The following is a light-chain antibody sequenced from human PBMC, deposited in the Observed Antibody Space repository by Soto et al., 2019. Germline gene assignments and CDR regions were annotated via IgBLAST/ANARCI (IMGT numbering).Light chain of an antibody. CDR3: SSYAGNKYV. CDR2: EVS. V-gene: IGLV2-8*01. J-gene: IGLJ1*01. CDR1: SSDVGGYNY. Sequence: QSMLTHPPSASGSPGQSVTISCTGTSSDVGGYNYVSWYQQHPGKAPKLMIYEVSKRPSGASDRFSGTKSGNTASLTVSGLQAEDEADYYCSSYAGNKYVFGTGTKVTVL.